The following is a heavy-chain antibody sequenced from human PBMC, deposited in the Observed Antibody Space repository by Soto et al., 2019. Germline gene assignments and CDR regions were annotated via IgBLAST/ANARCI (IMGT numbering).Heavy chain of an antibody. CDR2: IYPGDSDT. D-gene: IGHD5-18*01. CDR1: GYSFTSYW. J-gene: IGHJ4*02. Sequence: GESLKISCKGSGYSFTSYWIGWVRQMPGKGLEWMGIIYPGDSDTRYSPSFQGQVTISADKSISTAYLQWSSLKASDSAMYYCERTAGYSYPGPNFDYWGQGTLVTVYS. V-gene: IGHV5-51*01. CDR3: ERTAGYSYPGPNFDY.